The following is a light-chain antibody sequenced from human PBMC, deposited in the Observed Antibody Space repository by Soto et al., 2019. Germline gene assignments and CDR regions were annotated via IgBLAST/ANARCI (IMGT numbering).Light chain of an antibody. CDR2: VAS. V-gene: IGKV1-27*01. J-gene: IGKJ3*01. CDR3: QKYNSVPFT. Sequence: DIQMTQSPSSLSASVGDRVTITCRASHDISNYLAWYQQKPGKVPKLLIYVASTLQSGVPSRFSGSGSGTEFTLTISSLQPEDVATYYCQKYNSVPFTFGPGTKVDIK. CDR1: HDISNY.